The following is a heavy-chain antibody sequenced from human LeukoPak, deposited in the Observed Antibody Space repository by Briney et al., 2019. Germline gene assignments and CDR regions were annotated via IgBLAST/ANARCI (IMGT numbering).Heavy chain of an antibody. J-gene: IGHJ3*02. CDR1: GDSISGHY. CDR2: MYYGGNA. Sequence: PSETLSLTCVVSGDSISGHYWGWIRQPPGKGLDWIGHMYYGGNAHYNPSLKSRVTMSIDTSKNQFSLKLSAVTAADTATYYCARGRPLADATVFDTWGQGTMVTVSS. V-gene: IGHV4-59*11. D-gene: IGHD6-25*01. CDR3: ARGRPLADATVFDT.